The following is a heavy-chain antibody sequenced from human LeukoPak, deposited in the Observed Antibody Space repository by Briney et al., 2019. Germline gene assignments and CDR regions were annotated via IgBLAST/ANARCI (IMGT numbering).Heavy chain of an antibody. CDR2: FERKADGGTV. D-gene: IGHD3-22*01. J-gene: IGHJ4*02. CDR3: AKDFLKYYYDSSGYLAGRPIDY. Sequence: GGSLRLSCAASGLTVNDAWMSWVRQAPGKGLEWVGRFERKADGGTVDYDAPVKGRFTISGDDSKNTLFLQMNSLRAEDTAVYYCAKDFLKYYYDSSGYLAGRPIDYWGQGTLVTVSS. CDR1: GLTVNDAW. V-gene: IGHV3-15*04.